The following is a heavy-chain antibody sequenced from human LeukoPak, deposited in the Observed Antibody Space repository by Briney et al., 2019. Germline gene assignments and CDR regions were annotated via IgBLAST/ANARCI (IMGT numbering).Heavy chain of an antibody. CDR1: GGSFSGYY. V-gene: IGHV4-34*01. Sequence: SETLSLTCAVYGGSFSGYYWSWIRQPPGKGLEWIGEINHSGSTNYNPSLKSRVTLSVDTSKNQFSLKLSSVTAADTAVYYCARGKRGIAAPNSWGQGTMVTISS. J-gene: IGHJ3*01. CDR2: INHSGST. D-gene: IGHD6-13*01. CDR3: ARGKRGIAAPNS.